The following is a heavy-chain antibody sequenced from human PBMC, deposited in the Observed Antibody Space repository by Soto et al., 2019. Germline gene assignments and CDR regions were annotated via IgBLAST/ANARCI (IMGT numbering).Heavy chain of an antibody. CDR2: ISGNSGNT. J-gene: IGHJ4*02. D-gene: IGHD4-17*01. Sequence: QIQLVQSGPEVKKPGASVKVSCKASGFSFLNYNIAWVRQAPGQGLEWMGWISGNSGNTNYAQNLQGRVTMTTDTPTTTAYMELRSLRSDDTAVYYCARRPPFSFGDHVTYYFDHWGQGTLVTVSS. V-gene: IGHV1-18*01. CDR3: ARRPPFSFGDHVTYYFDH. CDR1: GFSFLNYN.